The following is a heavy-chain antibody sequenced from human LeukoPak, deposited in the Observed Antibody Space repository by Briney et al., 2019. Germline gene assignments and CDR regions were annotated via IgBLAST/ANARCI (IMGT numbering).Heavy chain of an antibody. J-gene: IGHJ4*02. CDR2: IHHSGST. V-gene: IGHV4-38-2*02. CDR3: ARDTSYSSFEAPFDY. Sequence: PSETLSLTCTVSGYFISSGYYWGWIRQPPGKGLQWIGSIHHSGSTYYNPSLKSRVTISVDTSKNQFSLKLSSVTAADTAVYYCARDTSYSSFEAPFDYWGQGTLVTVSS. D-gene: IGHD6-6*01. CDR1: GYFISSGYY.